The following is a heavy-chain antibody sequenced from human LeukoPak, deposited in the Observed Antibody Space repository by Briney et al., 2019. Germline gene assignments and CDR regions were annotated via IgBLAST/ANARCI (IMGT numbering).Heavy chain of an antibody. CDR1: GFTFGDYA. CDR2: IRSKAYGGTT. J-gene: IGHJ2*01. CDR3: TRDLVVDTPSSSWYWYFDL. D-gene: IGHD6-13*01. V-gene: IGHV3-49*03. Sequence: GALRLSCTASGFTFGDYAMSWFRQAPGKGLEWVGFIRSKAYGGTTEYAASVKGRFTISRDDSKSIAYLQMNSLKTEDTAVYYCTRDLVVDTPSSSWYWYFDLWGRGTLVTVSS.